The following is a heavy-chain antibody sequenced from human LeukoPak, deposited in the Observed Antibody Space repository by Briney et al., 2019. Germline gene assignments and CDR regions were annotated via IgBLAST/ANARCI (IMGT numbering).Heavy chain of an antibody. Sequence: GGSLRLSCAASGFTFSSYEMNWVRQAPGKGLEWVSYISSSGSTIYYADSVKGGFTMSRDDAKNSLYLHMNSLRAEDTAVYYCARDYLSGGGFDYWGQGTLVTVSS. CDR1: GFTFSSYE. CDR3: ARDYLSGGGFDY. V-gene: IGHV3-48*03. D-gene: IGHD3-10*01. CDR2: ISSSGSTI. J-gene: IGHJ4*02.